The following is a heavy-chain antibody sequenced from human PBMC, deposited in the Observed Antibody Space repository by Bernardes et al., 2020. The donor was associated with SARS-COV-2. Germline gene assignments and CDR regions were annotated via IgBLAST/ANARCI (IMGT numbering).Heavy chain of an antibody. CDR1: GFTFNNFV. Sequence: GGSLRLSCTASGFTFNNFVMNWVRQAPGKGLEWVSSLSASGSTTYYADSAKGRFTTYRDNSRNTLYLQINNLRAEDTAVYYCAKPHGFTVSGVVMPLWDSWGQGTLVTVSS. CDR2: LSASGSTT. D-gene: IGHD3-3*01. V-gene: IGHV3-23*01. J-gene: IGHJ4*02. CDR3: AKPHGFTVSGVVMPLWDS.